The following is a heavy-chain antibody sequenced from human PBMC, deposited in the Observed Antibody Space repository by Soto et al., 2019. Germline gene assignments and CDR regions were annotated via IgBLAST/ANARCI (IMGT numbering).Heavy chain of an antibody. CDR1: GFTFSNAW. J-gene: IGHJ6*02. CDR2: IKSKTDGGTT. V-gene: IGHV3-15*01. CDR3: TTYQGRKGITAAQAWGYYYYGMDV. D-gene: IGHD6-13*01. Sequence: GGSLRLSCAASGFTFSNAWMSWVRQAPGKGLEWVGRIKSKTDGGTTNYAAPVKGRFTISRDDSKNTLYLQMNSLKTEDTAVYYCTTYQGRKGITAAQAWGYYYYGMDVWGQGTTVTVSS.